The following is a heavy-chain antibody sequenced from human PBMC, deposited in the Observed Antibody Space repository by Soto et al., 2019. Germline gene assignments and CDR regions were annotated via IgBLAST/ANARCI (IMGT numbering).Heavy chain of an antibody. V-gene: IGHV1-18*01. CDR2: RSAYNGNT. Sequence: QIHLVQSGAEVKEPGASVKVSCKTSGYTFTSYAISWVRQAPGLGLEWMGWRSAYNGNTNYAQNLQGRVTVTTDTSTDTAYMELRSLRYDDTAVYFCATVVGAVPYWGQGTLVTVSS. J-gene: IGHJ4*02. D-gene: IGHD1-26*01. CDR1: GYTFTSYA. CDR3: ATVVGAVPY.